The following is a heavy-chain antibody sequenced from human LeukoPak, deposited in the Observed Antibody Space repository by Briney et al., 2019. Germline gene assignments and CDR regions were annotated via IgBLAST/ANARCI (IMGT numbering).Heavy chain of an antibody. CDR1: GFTFSSYA. J-gene: IGHJ4*02. CDR3: AKDPAYYEFWSGYYPFDY. D-gene: IGHD3-3*01. Sequence: GGSLRLSCAASGFTFSSYAMSWVRQAPGKGLEWVSAIIGSGGSTYYADSVKGRFTISRDNSKNTLYLQMNSLRAEDTAVYYCAKDPAYYEFWSGYYPFDYWGEGTLVTVSS. V-gene: IGHV3-23*01. CDR2: IIGSGGST.